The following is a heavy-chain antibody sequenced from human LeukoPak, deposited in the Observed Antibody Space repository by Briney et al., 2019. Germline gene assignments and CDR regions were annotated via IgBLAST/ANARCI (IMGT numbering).Heavy chain of an antibody. CDR2: MSGSGITT. J-gene: IGHJ4*02. D-gene: IGHD3-10*01. CDR1: GFTFSSHG. CDR3: AKDGESGIDY. Sequence: GGSLRLSCAASGFTFSSHGMSWVRQAPGKGLEWVSAMSGSGITTYYADSVKGRFTISRDNSKNTLYLQMNSLRAEDTAVYYCAKDGESGIDYWGQGTLVTVSS. V-gene: IGHV3-23*01.